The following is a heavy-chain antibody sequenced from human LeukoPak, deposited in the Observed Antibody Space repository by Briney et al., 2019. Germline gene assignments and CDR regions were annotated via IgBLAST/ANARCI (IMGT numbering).Heavy chain of an antibody. Sequence: SETLSLTCTVSGGSISSGGYYWSWIRQHPGKGLEWIGYIYYSGSTYYNPSLKSRVTISVDTSKNQFSLKLSSVTAADTAVYYCATTPGYSSSWKLGYYYGMDVWGQGTTVTVSS. CDR3: ATTPGYSSSWKLGYYYGMDV. D-gene: IGHD6-13*01. J-gene: IGHJ6*02. CDR2: IYYSGST. CDR1: GGSISSGGYY. V-gene: IGHV4-31*03.